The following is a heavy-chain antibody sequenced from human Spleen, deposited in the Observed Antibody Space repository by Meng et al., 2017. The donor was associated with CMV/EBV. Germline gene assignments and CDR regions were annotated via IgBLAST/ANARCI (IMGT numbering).Heavy chain of an antibody. D-gene: IGHD6-19*01. V-gene: IGHV4-59*01. J-gene: IGHJ3*02. CDR1: GGSISSYY. CDR3: AKETSISVAAPNAFDI. Sequence: GSLRLSCTVSGGSISSYYWSWIRQPPGKGLEWIGYIYYSGSTNYNPSLKSRVTISVDTSKSQFSLKLSSVTAADTAVYYCAKETSISVAAPNAFDIWGQGTMVTVSS. CDR2: IYYSGST.